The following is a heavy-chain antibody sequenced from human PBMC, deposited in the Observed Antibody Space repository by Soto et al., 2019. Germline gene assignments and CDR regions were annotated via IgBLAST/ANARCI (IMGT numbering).Heavy chain of an antibody. CDR2: ISPYTGNT. CDR1: VYIFVNYG. V-gene: IGHV1-18*01. D-gene: IGHD3-16*01. Sequence: QVQLVQSGDEVKKPGASVKVSCTASVYIFVNYGIAWVRQAPGQGLEWMGWISPYTGNTHSATKVQGRITMTTDTSGSTASIDLGSLTSDDTAVYYCVMVDNYVTPTPQDVWGQGTMGTFSS. CDR3: VMVDNYVTPTPQDV. J-gene: IGHJ6*02.